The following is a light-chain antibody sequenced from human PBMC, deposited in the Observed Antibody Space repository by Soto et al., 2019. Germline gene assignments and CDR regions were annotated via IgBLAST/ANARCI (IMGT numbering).Light chain of an antibody. CDR3: AAWDDSLSGYVV. V-gene: IGLV1-47*01. Sequence: QSALTQPPSASGTPGQRVTISCSGRSSNIGSNYVYWYQQLPGTAPKLLIYRNNQRPSGVPDRFSGSKSGTSASLAISGLRSEDEADYYCAAWDDSLSGYVVFGGGTQLTVL. CDR2: RNN. J-gene: IGLJ2*01. CDR1: SSNIGSNY.